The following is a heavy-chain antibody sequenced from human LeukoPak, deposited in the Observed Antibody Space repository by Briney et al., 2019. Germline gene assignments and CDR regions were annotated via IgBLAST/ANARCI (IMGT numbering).Heavy chain of an antibody. J-gene: IGHJ4*02. D-gene: IGHD3-22*01. Sequence: TSSETLSLTCTVSGGSISSSSYYWGWIRQPPGKGLEWIGSIYYSGSTYYNPSLKSRVTISVDTSKNQFSLKLSSVTSADTAVYYCASDEVAWKYYECSGSILDYWGQGTLVTVSS. CDR1: GGSISSSSYY. V-gene: IGHV4-39*01. CDR2: IYYSGST. CDR3: ASDEVAWKYYECSGSILDY.